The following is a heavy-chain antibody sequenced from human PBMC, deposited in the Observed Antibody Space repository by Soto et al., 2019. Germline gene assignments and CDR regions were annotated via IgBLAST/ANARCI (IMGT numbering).Heavy chain of an antibody. D-gene: IGHD6-19*01. CDR3: ARDRGSGSLDYFDY. Sequence: EVQLVESGGSMVQPGGSLRLSCAASGFTFSSYSMNWVRQAPGKGLEWVSYISSRSSTIYYADSVKGRFTISRDNAKNSLYLQMNSLIDEDTAVYYCARDRGSGSLDYFDYWGQGTLVTVSS. J-gene: IGHJ4*02. CDR1: GFTFSSYS. V-gene: IGHV3-48*02. CDR2: ISSRSSTI.